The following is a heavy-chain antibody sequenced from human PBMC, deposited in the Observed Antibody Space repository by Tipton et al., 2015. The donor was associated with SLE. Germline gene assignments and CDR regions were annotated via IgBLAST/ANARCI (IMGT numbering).Heavy chain of an antibody. D-gene: IGHD5-12*01. J-gene: IGHJ4*02. CDR1: GGSISSSSFY. V-gene: IGHV4-39*07. Sequence: TLSLTCTVSGGSISSSSFYWGWIRQPPGKGLEWIGSFYYGKSTFYNPSLKSRVTISVDTSTNRLSLQLSPMTAADTALYYCARLISAYDCNFDYWGQGTLVTVSS. CDR3: ARLISAYDCNFDY. CDR2: FYYGKST.